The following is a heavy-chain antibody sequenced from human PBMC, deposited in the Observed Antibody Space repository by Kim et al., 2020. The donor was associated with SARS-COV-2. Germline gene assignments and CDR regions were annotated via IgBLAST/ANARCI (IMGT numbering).Heavy chain of an antibody. Sequence: GGSLRLSCAASGFTFSSYGMHWVRQAPGKGLEWVAVISYDGSNKYYADSVKGRFTISRDNSKNTLYLQMNSLRAEDTAVYYCAKDYRAEMATIGDYWGQGTLVTVSS. D-gene: IGHD5-12*01. J-gene: IGHJ4*02. CDR3: AKDYRAEMATIGDY. V-gene: IGHV3-30*18. CDR1: GFTFSSYG. CDR2: ISYDGSNK.